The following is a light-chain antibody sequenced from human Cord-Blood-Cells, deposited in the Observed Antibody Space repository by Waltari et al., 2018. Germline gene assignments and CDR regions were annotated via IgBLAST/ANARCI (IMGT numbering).Light chain of an antibody. CDR3: SSYTSSSTLYV. V-gene: IGLV2-14*01. J-gene: IGLJ1*01. CDR2: EVS. CDR1: SSDVGGYNY. Sequence: QSALTQPASVSGSPGQSITISCTGTSSDVGGYNYVSWYQQHPGKAPKLMLYEVSNRPSGVSNRFSGSNSGNTASLAISGLQAEDEADYYCSSYTSSSTLYVFGTWTKVTVL.